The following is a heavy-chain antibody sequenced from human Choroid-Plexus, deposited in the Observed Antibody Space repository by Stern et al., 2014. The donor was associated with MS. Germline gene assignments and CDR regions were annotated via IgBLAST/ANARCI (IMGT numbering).Heavy chain of an antibody. CDR2: VSYDGSNK. CDR3: AKDRQYLTYFFDH. J-gene: IGHJ5*02. V-gene: IGHV3-30*18. Sequence: VQLVESGGGVVQPGRPLRLSCVASGFTFGSCAMHWVRQAPGKGLDWVAGVSYDGSNKYYADSVKGRFVISRDNSQNTLYMQMSSLRPEDTAVYYCAKDRQYLTYFFDHWGQGSLVTVSS. D-gene: IGHD2/OR15-2a*01. CDR1: GFTFGSCA.